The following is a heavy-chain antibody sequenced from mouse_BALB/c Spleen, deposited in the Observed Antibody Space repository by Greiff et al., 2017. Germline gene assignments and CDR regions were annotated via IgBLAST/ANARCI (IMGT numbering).Heavy chain of an antibody. D-gene: IGHD1-1*01. V-gene: IGHV8-12*01. CDR3: AQGLTTVVATGAMDY. CDR2: IYWDDDK. Sequence: QVTLKESGPGILQPSQTLSLTCSFSGFSLSTSGMGVSWIRQPSGKGLEWLAHIYWDDDKRYNPSLKSRLTISKDTSRNQVFLKITSVDTADTATYYCAQGLTTVVATGAMDYWGQGTSVTVSS. J-gene: IGHJ4*01. CDR1: GFSLSTSGMG.